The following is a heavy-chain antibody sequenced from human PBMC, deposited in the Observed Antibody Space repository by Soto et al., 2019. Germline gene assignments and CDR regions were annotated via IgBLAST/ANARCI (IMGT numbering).Heavy chain of an antibody. V-gene: IGHV3-23*01. CDR1: GFTFSSYA. J-gene: IGHJ4*02. Sequence: HPGGSLRLSCAASGFTFSSYAMSWARQAPGKGQEWVSAISGSGGSTYYADSVKGRFTISRDNSKNTLYLQMNSLRAEDTAVYYCAKGPLREYCSGGSCYFDYWGQGTLVTVSS. CDR3: AKGPLREYCSGGSCYFDY. D-gene: IGHD2-15*01. CDR2: ISGSGGST.